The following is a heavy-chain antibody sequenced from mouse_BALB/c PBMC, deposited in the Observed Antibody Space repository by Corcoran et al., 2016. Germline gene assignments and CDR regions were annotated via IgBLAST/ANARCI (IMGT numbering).Heavy chain of an antibody. CDR1: GYTFTTAG. CDR3: AREDYGSSSYYFDY. D-gene: IGHD1-1*01. J-gene: IGHJ2*01. V-gene: IGHV9-4*02. Sequence: QIQLVQSGPEMKKPGETVRISCKDSGYTFTTAGMQWVQKMPGKGLKWIGWINTHSGVPKYAEDFKGRFAFSLETSASTAYLQISNLKNEDTATYFCAREDYGSSSYYFDYWGQGTTLTVSS. CDR2: INTHSGVP.